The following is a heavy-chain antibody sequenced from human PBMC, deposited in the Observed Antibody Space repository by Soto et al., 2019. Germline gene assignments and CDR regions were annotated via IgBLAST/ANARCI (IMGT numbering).Heavy chain of an antibody. D-gene: IGHD3-3*01. CDR2: IYTIGST. Sequence: SESLSLTLTVSGGSISSYYWSWILQPALKVLEWIGRIYTIGSTNYNPSLKSRVTMSADKSINTSFLQWATLRASDTAIYYCERLNFGVVTSFSWFDPWGPGTMVPVSS. CDR3: ERLNFGVVTSFSWFDP. V-gene: IGHV4-4*07. J-gene: IGHJ5*02. CDR1: GGSISSYY.